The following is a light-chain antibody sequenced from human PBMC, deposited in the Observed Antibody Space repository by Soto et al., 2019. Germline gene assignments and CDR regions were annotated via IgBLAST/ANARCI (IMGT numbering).Light chain of an antibody. J-gene: IGKJ1*01. V-gene: IGKV1-5*03. Sequence: DIQMTQSPSTLSASVGDRVTITCRASQSISSWLAWYQQKPGKAHKLLIYKASSLESGVPSRFSGSGSGTEFTLTISSLQPDDFATYYCQQYNSYLWAFGQGTKVEIK. CDR1: QSISSW. CDR2: KAS. CDR3: QQYNSYLWA.